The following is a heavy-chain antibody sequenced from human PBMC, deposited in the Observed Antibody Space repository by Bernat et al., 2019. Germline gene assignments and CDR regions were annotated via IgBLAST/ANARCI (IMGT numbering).Heavy chain of an antibody. CDR3: TTGYYGSGSKYYYYGMDV. Sequence: EVQLVESGGGLVKPGGSLRLSCAASGFTFSNAWMSWVRQAPGKGLEWVGRIKSKTDGGTTDYVAPVKGRFTISRDDSKNTLYLQMNSLKTEDTAVYYCTTGYYGSGSKYYYYGMDVWGQGTTVTVSS. CDR1: GFTFSNAW. V-gene: IGHV3-15*01. J-gene: IGHJ6*02. D-gene: IGHD3-10*01. CDR2: IKSKTDGGTT.